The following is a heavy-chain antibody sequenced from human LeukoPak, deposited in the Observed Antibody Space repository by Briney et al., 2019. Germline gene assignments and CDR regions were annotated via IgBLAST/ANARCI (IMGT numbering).Heavy chain of an antibody. V-gene: IGHV4-59*01. J-gene: IGHJ5*02. CDR3: ARARYCSGGSCYWFDP. D-gene: IGHD2-15*01. CDR2: IYYRGST. Sequence: SETLSLTCTVSGGSISSYYWSWIRQPPGKGLEWIGYIYYRGSTNYNPSLKSRVTISVDTSKNQFSLKLSSVTAADTAVYYCARARYCSGGSCYWFDPWGQGTLVTVSS. CDR1: GGSISSYY.